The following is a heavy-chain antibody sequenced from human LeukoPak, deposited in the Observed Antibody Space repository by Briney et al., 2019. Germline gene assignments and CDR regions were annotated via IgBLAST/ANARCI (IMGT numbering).Heavy chain of an antibody. J-gene: IGHJ3*02. CDR2: IRFDGSNK. Sequence: GGSLRLSCAASGFTFISYGIHWVRQAPGKGLEWVAFIRFDGSNKYYADSVKGRFTISRDNSKKTLYLQMNSLRSEDTAVYYCAKDPNGDYIGAFDIWGQGTMVTVSS. V-gene: IGHV3-30*02. CDR1: GFTFISYG. CDR3: AKDPNGDYIGAFDI. D-gene: IGHD4-17*01.